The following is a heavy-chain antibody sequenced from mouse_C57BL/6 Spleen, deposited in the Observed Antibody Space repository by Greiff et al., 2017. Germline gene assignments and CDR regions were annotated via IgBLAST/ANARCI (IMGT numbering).Heavy chain of an antibody. D-gene: IGHD1-1*02. CDR1: GYAFSSSW. J-gene: IGHJ2*01. V-gene: IGHV1-82*01. CDR3: AREEDYGEIDY. CDR2: IYPGDGDT. Sequence: QVQLQQSGPELVKPGASVKISCKASGYAFSSSWMNWVKQRPGKGLEWIGRIYPGDGDTNYNGKFKGKATLTADKSSSTAYMQLSSLTSEDSAVXVRAREEDYGEIDYWGQGTTLTVSS.